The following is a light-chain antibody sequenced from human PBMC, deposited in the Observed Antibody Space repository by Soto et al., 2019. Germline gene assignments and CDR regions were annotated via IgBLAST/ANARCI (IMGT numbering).Light chain of an antibody. CDR2: TTS. CDR1: QSISVTY. Sequence: EIVLTQSPVTLSLSPGERATLSCRDSQSISVTYLAWYQQKPGQAPRLXIYTTSIRETGIQARFSGSGSGTEFTLTISSLQSEDFAVYYCQQYNSWTRTFGQGTQVDNK. J-gene: IGKJ1*01. CDR3: QQYNSWTRT. V-gene: IGKV3D-15*01.